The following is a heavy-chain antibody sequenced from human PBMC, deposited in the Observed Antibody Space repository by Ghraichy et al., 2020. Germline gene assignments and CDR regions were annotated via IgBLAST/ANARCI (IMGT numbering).Heavy chain of an antibody. D-gene: IGHD2/OR15-2a*01. J-gene: IGHJ4*02. CDR3: AREGKNFDC. CDR1: GFTFGFTFSSST. Sequence: GESQNISCAASGFTFGFTFSSSTIIWARQAPGKVLDWVSGLGGNGGGTYYADSVKGRFTLSRENSKNTVYLQMNSLRAEDPAIYYCAREGKNFDCWGQGTLVTVSS. CDR2: LGGNGGGT. V-gene: IGHV3-23*01.